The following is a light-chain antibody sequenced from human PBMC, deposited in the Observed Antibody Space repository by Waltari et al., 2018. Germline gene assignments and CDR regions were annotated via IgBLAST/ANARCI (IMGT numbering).Light chain of an antibody. J-gene: IGKJ2*01. V-gene: IGKV4-1*01. CDR1: QNILYSSNSKNY. CDR2: WAS. Sequence: DIQVTQSPDSLAVSLGERATINCKSSQNILYSSNSKNYLAWYQHKPGQPPKLLIYWASTRESGVPDRFSGSGSETDFTLTISSLQAEDVAVYYCQQYYSIPYTFGQGTKLEIK. CDR3: QQYYSIPYT.